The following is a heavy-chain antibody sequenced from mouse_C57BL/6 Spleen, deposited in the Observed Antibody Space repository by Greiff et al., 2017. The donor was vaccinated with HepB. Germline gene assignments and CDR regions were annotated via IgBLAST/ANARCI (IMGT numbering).Heavy chain of an antibody. CDR3: ARDTTELAMDY. CDR2: IYPRSGNT. D-gene: IGHD1-1*01. J-gene: IGHJ4*01. Sequence: VKLVESGAELARPGASVKLSCKASGYTFTSYGISWVKQRTGQGLEWIGEIYPRSGNTYYNEKFKGKATLTADKSSSTAYMELRSLTSEDSAVYFCARDTTELAMDYWGQGTSVTVSS. CDR1: GYTFTSYG. V-gene: IGHV1-81*01.